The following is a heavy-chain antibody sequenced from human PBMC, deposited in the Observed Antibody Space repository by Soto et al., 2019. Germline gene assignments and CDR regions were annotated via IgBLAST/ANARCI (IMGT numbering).Heavy chain of an antibody. J-gene: IGHJ4*02. V-gene: IGHV3-7*04. D-gene: IGHD3-10*02. Sequence: GGSLRLSCSVSGFTFNNYWLTWVRQAPGKGLEWVANINQDESQKYYADSVKGRFVISRDNIKNSLYLQMNSLRVEDSAIYYCARDETPYIHPCLHDSQQPCYYARHDCWGQGA. CDR3: ARDETPYIHPCLHDSQQPCYYARHDC. CDR1: GFTFNNYW. CDR2: INQDESQK.